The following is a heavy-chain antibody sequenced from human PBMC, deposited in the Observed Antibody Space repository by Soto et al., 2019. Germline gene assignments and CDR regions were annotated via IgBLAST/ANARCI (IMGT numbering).Heavy chain of an antibody. D-gene: IGHD3-22*01. V-gene: IGHV3-33*01. CDR2: IWYDGSNK. CDR3: ARGPPYDSSGYYRPGYFDY. Sequence: QPGGSLRLSCAASGFTFSSYGMHWVRQAPGKGLEWVAVIWYDGSNKYYADSVKGRFTISRDNSKNTLYLQMNSLRAEDTAVYYCARGPPYDSSGYYRPGYFDYWGQGTLVTVSS. J-gene: IGHJ4*02. CDR1: GFTFSSYG.